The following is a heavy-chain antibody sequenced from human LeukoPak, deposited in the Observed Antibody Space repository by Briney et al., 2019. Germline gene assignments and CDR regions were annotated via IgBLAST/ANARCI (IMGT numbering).Heavy chain of an antibody. CDR2: IDPSDSYT. Sequence: GESLKISCKGSGYSFTSYWISWVRQMPGKGLEWMGRIDPSDSYTYYSPSFQGHVTISADKSISTAYLQWSSLKASDTAMYYCARLGDGYNSHFQHWGQGTLVTVSS. D-gene: IGHD5-24*01. CDR3: ARLGDGYNSHFQH. J-gene: IGHJ1*01. CDR1: GYSFTSYW. V-gene: IGHV5-10-1*01.